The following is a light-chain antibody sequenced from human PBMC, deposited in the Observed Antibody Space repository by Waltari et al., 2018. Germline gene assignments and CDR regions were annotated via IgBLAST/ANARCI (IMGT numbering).Light chain of an antibody. CDR1: SSDFAKDKY. J-gene: IGLJ2*01. V-gene: IGLV2-8*01. Sequence: QSALTQPPSASGSPGQSVTISCTGTSSDFAKDKYVSWYQQHPGKAPKLMIYDVNKRPSGVPDRFSGSKSGNTASLTVSGLQAEDEADYCCCSYSGDNTFLFGGGTKLTVL. CDR3: CSYSGDNTFL. CDR2: DVN.